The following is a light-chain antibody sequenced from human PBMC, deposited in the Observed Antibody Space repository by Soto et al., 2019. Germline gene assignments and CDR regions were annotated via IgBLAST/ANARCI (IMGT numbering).Light chain of an antibody. CDR3: GTWDSSLSAWV. V-gene: IGLV1-51*02. Sequence: QSVLTQPPSVSAAPGQKVTISCSGSSSNIGENYVSWYQQLPGTAPKFLIYQNNKRPSGIPDRFSGSKSGTSATLGITGLQTGDEADYYCGTWDSSLSAWVCGGGTKLTVL. CDR2: QNN. CDR1: SSNIGENY. J-gene: IGLJ3*02.